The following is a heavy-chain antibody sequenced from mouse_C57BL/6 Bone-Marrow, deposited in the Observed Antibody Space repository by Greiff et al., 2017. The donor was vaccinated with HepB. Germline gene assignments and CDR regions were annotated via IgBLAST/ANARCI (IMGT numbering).Heavy chain of an antibody. J-gene: IGHJ3*01. CDR3: ARAPYGSSEAWFAY. Sequence: EVMLVESGGGLVKPGGSLKLSCAASGFTFSSYAMSWVRQTPEKRLEWGATISDGGSYTYYPDNVKGRFTISRDNAKNNLYLQMSHLKSEDTAMYYCARAPYGSSEAWFAYWGQGTLVTVSA. CDR2: ISDGGSYT. V-gene: IGHV5-4*03. D-gene: IGHD1-1*01. CDR1: GFTFSSYA.